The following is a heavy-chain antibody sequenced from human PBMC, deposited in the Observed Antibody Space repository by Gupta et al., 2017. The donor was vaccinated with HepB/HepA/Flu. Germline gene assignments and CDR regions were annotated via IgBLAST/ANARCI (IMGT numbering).Heavy chain of an antibody. CDR1: GFTLSTYA. J-gene: IGHJ4*02. CDR2: IGANGAST. D-gene: IGHD6-19*01. CDR3: AKRIPVTGKVYFDS. V-gene: IGHV3-23*01. Sequence: EVQLLESGGALVQPGGSLRLSCAVSGFTLSTYAMSWVRQAPGKGLDWVSTIGANGASTYYAESVKGRFTISRDISKNTVYLQMTSLRAEDTAVYYCAKRIPVTGKVYFDSWGQGTLVTVSS.